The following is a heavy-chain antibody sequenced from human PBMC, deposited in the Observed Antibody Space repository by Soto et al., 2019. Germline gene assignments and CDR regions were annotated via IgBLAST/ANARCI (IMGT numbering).Heavy chain of an antibody. Sequence: GGSLRLSCAVAGFTFSDYYMSWISQAPGKGLEWVSYISSSGSTIYYADSVKGRFTISRDNAKNSLYLQMNSLRAEDTAVYYCARDSGYCSGGSCYSSHWFDPWRQGTLDTVSS. J-gene: IGHJ5*02. CDR3: ARDSGYCSGGSCYSSHWFDP. CDR1: GFTFSDYY. CDR2: ISSSGSTI. D-gene: IGHD2-15*01. V-gene: IGHV3-11*01.